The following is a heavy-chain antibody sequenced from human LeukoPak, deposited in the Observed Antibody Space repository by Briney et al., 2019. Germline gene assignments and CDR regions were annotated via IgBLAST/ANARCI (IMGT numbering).Heavy chain of an antibody. CDR1: GFTFSNYV. V-gene: IGHV3-13*01. J-gene: IGHJ5*01. D-gene: IGHD6-13*01. CDR3: ARDLSAGYNSNWYDY. Sequence: GGSLRLSCAASGFTFSNYVMHWVRQATGKGLEWVSAIGTAGDTYYPGSVKGRFTISRENAKNSLYLQMNSLRAEDTAVYYCARDLSAGYNSNWYDYWGQGTLVTVSS. CDR2: IGTAGDT.